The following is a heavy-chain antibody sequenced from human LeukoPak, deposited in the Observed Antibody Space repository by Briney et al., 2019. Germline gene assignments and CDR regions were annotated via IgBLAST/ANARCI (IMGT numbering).Heavy chain of an antibody. Sequence: ASVKVSCKASGYTFTKYYIHWVRQAPGQGLKWMGVINPSGGSTSYAQKFQGRVTMTRDTSTSTVCMELSSLRSEDTAVYYCARCGSSGWYHFDLWGRGTLVTVSS. V-gene: IGHV1-46*01. CDR3: ARCGSSGWYHFDL. J-gene: IGHJ2*01. D-gene: IGHD6-19*01. CDR1: GYTFTKYY. CDR2: INPSGGST.